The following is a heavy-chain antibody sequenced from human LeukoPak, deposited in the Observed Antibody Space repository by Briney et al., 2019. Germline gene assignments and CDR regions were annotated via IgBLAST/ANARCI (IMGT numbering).Heavy chain of an antibody. J-gene: IGHJ4*02. Sequence: SETLSLTCTVSGGSISSYYWSLIRQPPGKGLEWIGYIYYSGSTNYNPSLKSRVTMSLDTSNNQFSLKLSSVTAADTAVYYCARDSSAYRRGSFDYWGQGTLVTVSS. CDR3: ARDSSAYRRGSFDY. CDR1: GGSISSYY. CDR2: IYYSGST. D-gene: IGHD3-22*01. V-gene: IGHV4-59*01.